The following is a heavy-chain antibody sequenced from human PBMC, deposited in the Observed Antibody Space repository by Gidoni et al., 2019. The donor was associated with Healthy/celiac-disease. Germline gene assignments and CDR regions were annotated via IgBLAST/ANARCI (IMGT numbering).Heavy chain of an antibody. CDR3: ARLASTCWHFDY. CDR2: VSNTGNT. Sequence: QLQLQESGPGLVKPSETLFLTCIVSGGSFTSTYFYWAWMRQPPGQGPQWIGSVSNTGNTYYNPSLQSRLPISVDTSKSRFSLTLTSVTAADTAVYYCARLASTCWHFDYWGLGNVVFVSS. D-gene: IGHD6-13*01. J-gene: IGHJ4*02. CDR1: GGSFTSTYFY. V-gene: IGHV4-39*02.